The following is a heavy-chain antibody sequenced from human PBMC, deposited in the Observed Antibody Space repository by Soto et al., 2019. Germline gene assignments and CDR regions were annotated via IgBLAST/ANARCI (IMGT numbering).Heavy chain of an antibody. V-gene: IGHV3-11*05. Sequence: QVQLVQSGGGLVSPGGSLRLSCEASGFKFSDYHMSWIRQARGKGLEWISYISSSASDTTYTDSVKGRFTISSDNAKSSLYLQMKTLGGADTAIYYCASVAPTTCGAQLKSHDPLVDVWGQGNTVTVSS. CDR3: ASVAPTTCGAQLKSHDPLVDV. CDR2: ISSSASDT. D-gene: IGHD6-6*01. J-gene: IGHJ6*02. CDR1: GFKFSDYH.